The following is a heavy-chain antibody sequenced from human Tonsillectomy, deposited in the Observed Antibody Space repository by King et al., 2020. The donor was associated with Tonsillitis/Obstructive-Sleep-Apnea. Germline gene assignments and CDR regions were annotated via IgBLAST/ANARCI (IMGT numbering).Heavy chain of an antibody. CDR2: FYFSGST. D-gene: IGHD3-16*01. CDR1: GGSISSYY. V-gene: IGHV4-59*01. J-gene: IGHJ3*02. Sequence: VQLQESGPGLVKPSETLSLTCTVSGGSISSYYWSWIRQPPGKGLEWIGYFYFSGSTYYNPSLKSRVTISVDTSKNQFSLKLSSVTAADTAVYYCARDMMLEAGGDAFDIWGQGTMVTVSS. CDR3: ARDMMLEAGGDAFDI.